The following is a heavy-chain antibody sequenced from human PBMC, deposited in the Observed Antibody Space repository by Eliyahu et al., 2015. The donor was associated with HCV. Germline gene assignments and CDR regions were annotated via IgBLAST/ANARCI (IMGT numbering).Heavy chain of an antibody. V-gene: IGHV5-51*02. CDR1: GFSFTPIW. Sequence: EVQLVQSGAEVKXPGXXLKISXKXSGFSFTPIWSPGVRQMPGKGLEWMGIIYPGDSDTRYSPSFQGQVTISADKSINTAYLQWSSLKASDTAIYYCARPSSSWSYYYGMDVWGQGTTVTVSS. CDR3: ARPSSSWSYYYGMDV. D-gene: IGHD6-13*01. J-gene: IGHJ6*02. CDR2: IYPGDSDT.